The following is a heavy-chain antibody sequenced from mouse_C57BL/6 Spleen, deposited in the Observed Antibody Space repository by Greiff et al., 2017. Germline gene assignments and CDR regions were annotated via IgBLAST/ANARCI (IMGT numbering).Heavy chain of an antibody. Sequence: EVKVVESGPELVKPGASVKISCKASGYSFTDYNMNWVKQSNGKSLEWIGVINPNYGTTSYNQKFKGKATLTVDQYSSTAYMQLNSLTSEDSAVYYCARDSNYVGYFDVWGTGTTVTVSS. D-gene: IGHD2-5*01. CDR2: INPNYGTT. CDR1: GYSFTDYN. CDR3: ARDSNYVGYFDV. J-gene: IGHJ1*03. V-gene: IGHV1-39*01.